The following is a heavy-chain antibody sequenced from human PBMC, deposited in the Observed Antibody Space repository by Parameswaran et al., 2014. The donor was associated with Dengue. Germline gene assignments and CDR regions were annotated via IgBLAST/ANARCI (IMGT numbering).Heavy chain of an antibody. CDR2: INAGNGNT. J-gene: IGHJ5*02. D-gene: IGHD4-17*01. V-gene: IGHV1-3*01. CDR3: ATTQGPGDYAYGA. Sequence: WVRQAPGQRLEWMGWINAGNGNTKYSQKFQGRVTITRDTSASTAYMELSSLRSEDTAVYYCATTQGPGDYAYGAWGQGTLVTVSS.